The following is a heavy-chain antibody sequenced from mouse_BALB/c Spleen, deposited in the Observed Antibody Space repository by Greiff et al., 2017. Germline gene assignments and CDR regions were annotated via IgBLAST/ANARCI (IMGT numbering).Heavy chain of an antibody. J-gene: IGHJ2*01. CDR1: GYSITSDYA. Sequence: VQLQQSGPGLVKPSQSLSLTCTVTGYSITSDYAWNWIRQFPGNKLEWMGYISYSGSTSYNPSLKSRISITRDTSKNQFFLQLNSVTTEDTATYYCAREGNYGFDYWGQGTTLTVSS. V-gene: IGHV3-2*02. CDR3: AREGNYGFDY. CDR2: ISYSGST. D-gene: IGHD1-1*01.